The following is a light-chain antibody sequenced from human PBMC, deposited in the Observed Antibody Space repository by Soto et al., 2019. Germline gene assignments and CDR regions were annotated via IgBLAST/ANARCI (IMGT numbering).Light chain of an antibody. CDR1: SSDVGGYDY. V-gene: IGLV2-14*01. Sequence: QSVLTQPASVSGSPGQSITISCIGTSSDVGGYDYVSWYRQHPGKAPKLMIYDVSNRASGVSNRFSGSKSGNTASLTIAGLQAEDEADYYCCSFTSITGVVVFGGGTKLTVL. CDR2: DVS. CDR3: CSFTSITGVVV. J-gene: IGLJ3*02.